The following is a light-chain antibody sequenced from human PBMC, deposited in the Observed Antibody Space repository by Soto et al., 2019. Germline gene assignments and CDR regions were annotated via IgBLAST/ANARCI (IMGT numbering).Light chain of an antibody. J-gene: IGLJ2*01. Sequence: QSVLTQPPSASGSPGQSVTISCTGTSSDVGDYNYVSWYQQHPGKAPKLIIYEVTKRPSGVPDRFSGSKSGNTASLTVSGLQTEDEAEYYGSSYARSDILLFGGGTKLPVL. V-gene: IGLV2-8*01. CDR1: SSDVGDYNY. CDR3: SSYARSDILL. CDR2: EVT.